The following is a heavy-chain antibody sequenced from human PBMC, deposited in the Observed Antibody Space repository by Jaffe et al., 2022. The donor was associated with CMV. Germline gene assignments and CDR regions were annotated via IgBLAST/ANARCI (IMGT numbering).Heavy chain of an antibody. CDR3: ARQNSYYYYDSSGPEGWYFDL. CDR1: GYSFTSYW. Sequence: EVQLVQSGAEVKKPGESLKISCKGSGYSFTSYWIGWVRQMPGKGLEWMGIIYPGDSDTRYSPSFQGQVTISADKSISTAYLQWSSLKASDTAMYYCARQNSYYYYDSSGPEGWYFDLWGRGTLVTVSS. V-gene: IGHV5-51*01. J-gene: IGHJ2*01. D-gene: IGHD3-22*01. CDR2: IYPGDSDT.